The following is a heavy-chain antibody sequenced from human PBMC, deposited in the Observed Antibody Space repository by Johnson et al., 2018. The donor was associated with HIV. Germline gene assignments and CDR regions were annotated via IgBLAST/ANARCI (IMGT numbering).Heavy chain of an antibody. CDR1: GFTFDDYG. J-gene: IGHJ3*02. Sequence: VQLVESGGGVVRPGGSLRLSCAASGFTFDDYGMSWVRQAPGKGLEWVSGINWNGGSTGYADSVKGRFTISRDNAKNSLHLQMDSLRAEDAAVYFCVREGRYSGYDPLKRNAFDIWGQGTVVTVSS. CDR2: INWNGGST. D-gene: IGHD5-12*01. V-gene: IGHV3-20*04. CDR3: VREGRYSGYDPLKRNAFDI.